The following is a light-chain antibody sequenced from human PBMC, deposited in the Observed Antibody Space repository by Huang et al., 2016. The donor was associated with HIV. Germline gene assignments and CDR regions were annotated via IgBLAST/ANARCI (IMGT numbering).Light chain of an antibody. J-gene: IGKJ4*01. V-gene: IGKV3-11*01. CDR3: QQRSNWPPLT. CDR2: DAS. Sequence: EIVLTQSPATLSLSPGERATLSCRASQMVSSYLAWYQQRPGQAPRLLIYDASNRATGIPARFSGSGSWTDFTLTISSLEPEDFAVYYCQQRSNWPPLTFGGGTKVEIK. CDR1: QMVSSY.